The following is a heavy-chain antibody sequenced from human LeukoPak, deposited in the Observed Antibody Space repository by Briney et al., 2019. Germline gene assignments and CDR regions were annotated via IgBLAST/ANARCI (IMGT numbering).Heavy chain of an antibody. CDR1: GGSFSGYY. CDR2: INHSGST. V-gene: IGHV4-34*01. J-gene: IGHJ4*02. Sequence: KPSETLSLTCAVYGGSFSGYYWSWIRQPPGKGLEWIGEINHSGSTNYSPSLKSRVTISVDTSKNQFSLKLSSVTAADTAVYYCAVGWKEYYFDYWGQGTLVTVSS. CDR3: AVGWKEYYFDY. D-gene: IGHD1-1*01.